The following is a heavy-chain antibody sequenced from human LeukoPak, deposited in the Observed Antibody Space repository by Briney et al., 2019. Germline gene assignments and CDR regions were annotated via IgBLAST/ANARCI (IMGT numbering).Heavy chain of an antibody. CDR3: AKTGSGDAYTNLDY. D-gene: IGHD3-16*01. V-gene: IGHV3-23*01. CDR2: ISGSGANT. Sequence: GGSLRLSCAASGFTFSSYAMSWVRQAPGKGLEWVSGISGSGANTYYANSVKGRFTISRDSSKNTLSLQMNSLRAEDTAIYYCAKTGSGDAYTNLDYWGQGTLVTVSS. J-gene: IGHJ4*02. CDR1: GFTFSSYA.